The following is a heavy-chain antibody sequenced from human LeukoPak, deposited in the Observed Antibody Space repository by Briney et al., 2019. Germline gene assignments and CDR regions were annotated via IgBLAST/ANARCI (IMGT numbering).Heavy chain of an antibody. Sequence: KPGGSLRLSCEASGFTFKNAWMIWVRQAPGKGLEWVSYISSSGSTIYYADSVKGRFTISRDNAKNSLYLQMNSLRAEDTAVYYCARVVLMVYAAYWGQGTLVTVSS. CDR1: GFTFKNAW. CDR2: ISSSGSTI. CDR3: ARVVLMVYAAY. J-gene: IGHJ4*02. V-gene: IGHV3-11*04. D-gene: IGHD2-8*01.